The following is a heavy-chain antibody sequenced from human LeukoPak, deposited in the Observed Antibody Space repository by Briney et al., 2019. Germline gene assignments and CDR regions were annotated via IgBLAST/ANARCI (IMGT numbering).Heavy chain of an antibody. D-gene: IGHD2-2*01. CDR1: GFIFTTYC. Sequence: GGSLRLSCATSGFIFTTYCMSWVRQAPGKGLEWVANIRQDGGEAHYAHSVKGRFTFSRDTATKTVYLQMNSLRSEDTAVYLCVRDDRPAANSANWFDPWGQGTLVTVSS. CDR2: IRQDGGEA. J-gene: IGHJ5*02. V-gene: IGHV3-7*01. CDR3: VRDDRPAANSANWFDP.